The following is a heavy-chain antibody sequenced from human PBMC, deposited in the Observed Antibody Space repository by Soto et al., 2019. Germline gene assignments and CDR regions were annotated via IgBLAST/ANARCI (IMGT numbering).Heavy chain of an antibody. V-gene: IGHV3-49*03. J-gene: IGHJ3*02. CDR3: TRAPPLSTHDAFDI. CDR1: GFTFGDYA. CDR2: IRSKAYGGTT. Sequence: EVQLVESGGGLVQPGRSLRLSCTASGFTFGDYAMSWFRQAPGKGLEWVGFIRSKAYGGTTEYAASVKGRFTISRDDSKSIAYLQMNSLKTEDTAVYYCTRAPPLSTHDAFDIWGQGTMVTVSS. D-gene: IGHD3-3*02.